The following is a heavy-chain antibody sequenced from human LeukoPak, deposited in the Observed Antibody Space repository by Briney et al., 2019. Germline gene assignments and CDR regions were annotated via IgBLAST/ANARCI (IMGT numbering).Heavy chain of an antibody. CDR3: ARGSGFFDY. J-gene: IGHJ4*02. CDR2: ISAHNGYT. D-gene: IGHD1-26*01. V-gene: IGHV1-18*04. Sequence: GASVKVSCKASGYTFTSYGISWVRQAPGQGLEWMGWISAHNGYTHYAQKLQGRATMTTDTFTSTAYMELRSLGSDDTAVYYCARGSGFFDYWGQGTLVTVSS. CDR1: GYTFTSYG.